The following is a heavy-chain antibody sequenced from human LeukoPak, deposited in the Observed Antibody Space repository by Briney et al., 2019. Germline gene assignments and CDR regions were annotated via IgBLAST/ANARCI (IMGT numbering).Heavy chain of an antibody. Sequence: SXXWSWIRQSXGKRLEWIGYLYYSGTANYNPSLRSRVTISSDTSKNQFSLKLSSLTAADTAMYYCARGPSSGQYVSPLDYWGQGTLVTVSS. J-gene: IGHJ4*02. CDR3: ARGPSSGQYVSPLDY. D-gene: IGHD6-25*01. CDR1: SXX. V-gene: IGHV4-59*01. CDR2: LYYSGTA.